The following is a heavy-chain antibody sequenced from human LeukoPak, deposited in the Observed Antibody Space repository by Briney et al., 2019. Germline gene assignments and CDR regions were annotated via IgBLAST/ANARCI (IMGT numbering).Heavy chain of an antibody. Sequence: GGSLRLSCAASGFTFINYAMTWVRQAPGKGLEWVAVISYDGSNKYYADSVKGRFTISRDNSKNTLYLQMNSLRAEDTAVYYCAKDWGAWGYGYYFDYWGQGTLVTVSS. D-gene: IGHD3-16*01. CDR3: AKDWGAWGYGYYFDY. J-gene: IGHJ4*02. V-gene: IGHV3-30*18. CDR1: GFTFINYA. CDR2: ISYDGSNK.